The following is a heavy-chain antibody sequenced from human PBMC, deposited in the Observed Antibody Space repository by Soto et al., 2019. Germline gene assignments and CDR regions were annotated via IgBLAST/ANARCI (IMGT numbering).Heavy chain of an antibody. D-gene: IGHD1-26*01. V-gene: IGHV3-21*01. CDR1: GFTFSSYS. Sequence: EVQLVESGGGLVKPGGSLRLSCAASGFTFSSYSLNWVRQAPGKGLEWVSSISSSSSYIYYADSVKGRFTISRDNAKNSLSLQMKSLRAEDTAVYYCARVIGGGATRLDVWGQGTMVTVSS. CDR3: ARVIGGGATRLDV. CDR2: ISSSSSYI. J-gene: IGHJ3*01.